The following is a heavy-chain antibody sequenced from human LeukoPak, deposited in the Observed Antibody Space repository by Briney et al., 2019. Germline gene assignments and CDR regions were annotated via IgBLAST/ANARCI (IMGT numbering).Heavy chain of an antibody. V-gene: IGHV4-59*08. Sequence: PETLSLTCTVSGGSISSYYWSWIRQPPGKGLEWIGYIYYSGSTNYNPSLKSRVTISVDTSKNQFSLKLSSVTAADTAVYYCARHGGYQLLSWFDPWGQGTLVTVSS. CDR1: GGSISSYY. D-gene: IGHD2-2*01. CDR2: IYYSGST. J-gene: IGHJ5*02. CDR3: ARHGGYQLLSWFDP.